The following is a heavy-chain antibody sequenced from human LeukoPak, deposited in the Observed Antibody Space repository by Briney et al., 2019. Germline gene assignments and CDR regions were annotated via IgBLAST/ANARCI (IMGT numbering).Heavy chain of an antibody. CDR2: IKQDGSEK. Sequence: PGGSLRLSCAASGFTFSSYWMSWVRQAPGKGLEWVANIKQDGSEKYYVDSVKGRFTISRDNAKNSLYLQMNSLRAEDTAVYYCARDMAWFGELFSYYFDYWGQGTLVTVSS. CDR3: ARDMAWFGELFSYYFDY. J-gene: IGHJ4*02. CDR1: GFTFSSYW. V-gene: IGHV3-7*01. D-gene: IGHD3-10*01.